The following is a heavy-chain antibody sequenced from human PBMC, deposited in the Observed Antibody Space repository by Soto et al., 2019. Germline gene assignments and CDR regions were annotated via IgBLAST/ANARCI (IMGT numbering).Heavy chain of an antibody. J-gene: IGHJ3*02. CDR3: AKAPGAADDAFDI. CDR1: GFTFSSYA. D-gene: IGHD6-25*01. V-gene: IGHV3-23*01. Sequence: GGSLRLSCAASGFTFSSYAMSWVRQAPGKGLEWVSAISGSGGSTYYADSVKGRFTISRDSSKDTLYLQMNSLRAEDTAVYYCAKAPGAADDAFDIWGQGTMVTVSS. CDR2: ISGSGGST.